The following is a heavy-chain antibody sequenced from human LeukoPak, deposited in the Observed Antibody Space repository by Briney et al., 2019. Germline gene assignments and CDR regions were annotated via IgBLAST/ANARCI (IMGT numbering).Heavy chain of an antibody. J-gene: IGHJ4*02. V-gene: IGHV3-30*18. CDR3: AKSAEQWLVLYYFDY. D-gene: IGHD6-19*01. CDR1: GFTFSSYG. CDR2: ISYDGSNR. Sequence: GRSLRLSCAASGFTFSSYGMHWVRQAPGKGLEWVAVISYDGSNRYYADSVKGRFTISRDNSKNTLYLQTNSLRAEDTAVYYCAKSAEQWLVLYYFDYWGQGTLVTVSS.